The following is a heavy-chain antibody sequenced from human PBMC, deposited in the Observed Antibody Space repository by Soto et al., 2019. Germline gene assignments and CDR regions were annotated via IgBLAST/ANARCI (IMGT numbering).Heavy chain of an antibody. V-gene: IGHV1-58*01. CDR3: AARVRIVGATLGFDY. Sequence: VRQARGQRLEWIGWIVVGSGNTNYAQKFQERVTITRDMSTSTAYMELSSLRSEDTAVYYCAARVRIVGATLGFDYWGQGTLVTVSS. J-gene: IGHJ4*02. CDR2: IVVGSGNT. D-gene: IGHD1-26*01.